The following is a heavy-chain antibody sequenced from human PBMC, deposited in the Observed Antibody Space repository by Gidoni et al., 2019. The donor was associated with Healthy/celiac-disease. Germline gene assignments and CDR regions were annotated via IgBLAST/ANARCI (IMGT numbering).Heavy chain of an antibody. CDR2: ISSSSSTI. J-gene: IGHJ4*02. Sequence: EVQLVESGGGLVQPGGSLRLSCAASGFTFSSYSMNWVRQAPGKGLEWVSDISSSSSTIYYADSVKGRFTISRDNAKNSLYLQMNSLRAEDTAVYYCARALRVIGFGELLDYWGQGTLVTVSS. CDR3: ARALRVIGFGELLDY. CDR1: GFTFSSYS. V-gene: IGHV3-48*04. D-gene: IGHD3-10*01.